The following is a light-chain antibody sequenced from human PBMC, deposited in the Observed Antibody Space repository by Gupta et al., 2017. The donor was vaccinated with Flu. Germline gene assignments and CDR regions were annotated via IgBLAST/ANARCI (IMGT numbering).Light chain of an antibody. CDR2: GAS. V-gene: IGKV3-20*01. J-gene: IGKJ2*01. CDR1: QSVSSSY. Sequence: IVLTQSPGTLSLSPGERATLSCRASQSVSSSYLAWYQQKPGQAPRLLIYGASSRATDIPDRFSGSGSGTDFTLTISSLEPEDFAVYYCQQYGSSPYTFGQGTKLEIK. CDR3: QQYGSSPYT.